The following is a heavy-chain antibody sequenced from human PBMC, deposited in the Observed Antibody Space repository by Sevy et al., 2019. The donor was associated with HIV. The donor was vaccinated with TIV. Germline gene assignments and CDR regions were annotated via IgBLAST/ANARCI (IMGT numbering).Heavy chain of an antibody. CDR1: GFTFSSYA. V-gene: IGHV3-23*01. D-gene: IGHD3-22*01. CDR3: AKERPYYYDSSGYGLGAFDI. Sequence: GGSLRLSCAASGFTFSSYAMSWVRQAPGKGLEWVSAISGSGGSTYYADSVKGRLTISRDNSKNTLYLQMNSLRAEDTAVYYCAKERPYYYDSSGYGLGAFDIWGQGTMVTVSS. J-gene: IGHJ3*02. CDR2: ISGSGGST.